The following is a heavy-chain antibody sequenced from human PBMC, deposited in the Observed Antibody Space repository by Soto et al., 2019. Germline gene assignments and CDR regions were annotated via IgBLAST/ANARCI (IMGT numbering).Heavy chain of an antibody. CDR1: GYSFTSYW. CDR3: ARTSASGKYYYGTDV. D-gene: IGHD6-13*01. Sequence: GESLKISCKGSGYSFTSYWIGWVLQIPWKGLEWMGIIYPGDSDTRYSPSFQGQVTISADKSISTAYLQWSSLKASDTAMYYCARTSASGKYYYGTDVWGQGTTVTVSS. V-gene: IGHV5-51*01. CDR2: IYPGDSDT. J-gene: IGHJ6*02.